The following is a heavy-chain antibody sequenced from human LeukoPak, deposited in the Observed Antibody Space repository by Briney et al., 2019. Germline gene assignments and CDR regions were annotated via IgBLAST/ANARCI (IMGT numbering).Heavy chain of an antibody. D-gene: IGHD6-13*01. CDR2: ISAYNGNT. J-gene: IGHJ4*02. CDR3: ARSLEPGIAAAGTLDY. CDR1: GYTFTSYG. Sequence: ASVKVSCKASGYTFTSYGISWVRQAPGQGLEWMGWISAYNGNTNYAQKLQGRVTMTTDTSTSTAYMELRSLRSDGTAVYYCARSLEPGIAAAGTLDYWGQGTLVTVSS. V-gene: IGHV1-18*01.